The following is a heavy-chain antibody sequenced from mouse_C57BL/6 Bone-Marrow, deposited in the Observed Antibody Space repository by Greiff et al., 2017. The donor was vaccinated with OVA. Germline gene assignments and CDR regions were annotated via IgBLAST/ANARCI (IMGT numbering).Heavy chain of an antibody. CDR1: GYTFTSYW. CDR3: ARCKLRWYFDV. CDR2: IYPSDSET. D-gene: IGHD1-1*01. Sequence: QVQLQQPGAELVRPGSSVKLSCKASGYTFTSYWMDWVKQRPGQGLEWIGNIYPSDSETHYNQKFKDKATLTVDKYASTAYMQLSSLTSEDSAVYYCARCKLRWYFDVWGTGTTVTVSS. J-gene: IGHJ1*03. V-gene: IGHV1-61*01.